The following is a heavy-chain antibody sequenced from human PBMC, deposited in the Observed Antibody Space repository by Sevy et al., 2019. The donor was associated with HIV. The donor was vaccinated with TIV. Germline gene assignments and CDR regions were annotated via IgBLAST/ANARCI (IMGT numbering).Heavy chain of an antibody. CDR1: GYWFTGHW. D-gene: IGHD2-15*01. CDR3: VRGGHLPLDAFDI. J-gene: IGHJ3*02. Sequence: GESLKISCETSGYWFTGHWIGWVRRMPGKGLEWVGIIFPGNSDARYAPSFQGQVTISVDKSISAAYLQWSSLKASDTAIYYCVRGGHLPLDAFDIWGQGTMVTVSS. V-gene: IGHV5-51*01. CDR2: IFPGNSDA.